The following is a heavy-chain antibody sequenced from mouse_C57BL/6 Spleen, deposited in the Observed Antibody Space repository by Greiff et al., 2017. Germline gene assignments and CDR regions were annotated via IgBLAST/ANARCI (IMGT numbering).Heavy chain of an antibody. CDR1: GYSITSGYY. V-gene: IGHV3-6*01. J-gene: IGHJ3*01. D-gene: IGHD1-1*01. Sequence: DVKLQESGPGLVKPSQSLFLTCSVTGYSITSGYYWNWIRQFPGNKLEWMGYISYDGSNNYNPSLKNRISITRDTSKNQFFLKLNSVTTEDTATYYCARAVLLHFAYWGQGTLVTVSA. CDR2: ISYDGSN. CDR3: ARAVLLHFAY.